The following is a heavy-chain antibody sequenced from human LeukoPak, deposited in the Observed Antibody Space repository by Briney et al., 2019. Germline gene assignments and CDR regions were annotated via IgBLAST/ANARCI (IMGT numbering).Heavy chain of an antibody. V-gene: IGHV1-2*02. J-gene: IGHJ4*02. Sequence: ASVKVSCKASGYTFTGYYMHWVRQAPGQGLERMGWINPNSGGTNYAQKFQGRVTMTRDTSISTAYMELSRLRSDDTAVYYCAYANWNYGSFDYWGQGTLVTVSS. D-gene: IGHD1-7*01. CDR1: GYTFTGYY. CDR3: AYANWNYGSFDY. CDR2: INPNSGGT.